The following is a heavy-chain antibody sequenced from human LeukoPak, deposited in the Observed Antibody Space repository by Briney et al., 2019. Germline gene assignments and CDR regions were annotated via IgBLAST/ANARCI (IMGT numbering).Heavy chain of an antibody. V-gene: IGHV3-21*01. J-gene: IGHJ3*02. Sequence: GGSLRLSCAASGFTFSTYSMNWVRQAPGKGLEWVSSISSSSSYIYYADSVKGRFTISRDNAKNSLYLQMNSLRAEDTAVYYCARDILTQGDIWGQGTMVTVSS. CDR2: ISSSSSYI. CDR3: ARDILTQGDI. D-gene: IGHD3-9*01. CDR1: GFTFSTYS.